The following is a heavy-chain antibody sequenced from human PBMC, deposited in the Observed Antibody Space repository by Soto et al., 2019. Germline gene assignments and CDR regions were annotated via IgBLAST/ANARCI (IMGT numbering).Heavy chain of an antibody. V-gene: IGHV1-69*01. CDR2: TIPIFGTA. CDR3: AREKVATIKNYYYYGMDV. D-gene: IGHD5-12*01. Sequence: QVQLVQSGAEVKKPGSSVKVSCKASGGTFSSYAISWVRQAPGQGLEWMGGTIPIFGTANYAQKFQGRVTITADESTSTAYMELSSLRSEDTAVYYCAREKVATIKNYYYYGMDVWGQGTTVTVSS. J-gene: IGHJ6*02. CDR1: GGTFSSYA.